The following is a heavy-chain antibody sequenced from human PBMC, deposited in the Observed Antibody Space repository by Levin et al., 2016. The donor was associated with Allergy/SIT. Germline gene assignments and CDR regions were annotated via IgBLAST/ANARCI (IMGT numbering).Heavy chain of an antibody. V-gene: IGHV3-23*01. J-gene: IGHJ4*02. CDR3: VKAGPSYFDY. CDR2: IGNGGGTT. Sequence: GESLKISCAASGFTFGAYGMHWVRQTPEKGLEWVSAIGNGGGTTFYADSVKGRLTTSRDNSKNTLYLQMNSLRVEDTALYYCVKAGPSYFDYWGQGTLVTVSS. CDR1: GFTFGAYG.